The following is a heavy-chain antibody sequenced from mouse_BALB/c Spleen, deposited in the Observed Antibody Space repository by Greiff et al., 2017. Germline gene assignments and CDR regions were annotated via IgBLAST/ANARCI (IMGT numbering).Heavy chain of an antibody. D-gene: IGHD2-1*01. CDR1: GYTFTDYV. Sequence: QVQLQQSGPELVKPGASVKMSCKASGYTFTDYVISWVKQRTGQGLEWIGEIYPGSGSTYYNEKFKGKATLTADKSSNTAYMQLSSLTSEDSAVYFCARRQYYGNPYYYAMDYWGQGTSVTVSS. J-gene: IGHJ4*01. CDR2: IYPGSGST. V-gene: IGHV1-77*01. CDR3: ARRQYYGNPYYYAMDY.